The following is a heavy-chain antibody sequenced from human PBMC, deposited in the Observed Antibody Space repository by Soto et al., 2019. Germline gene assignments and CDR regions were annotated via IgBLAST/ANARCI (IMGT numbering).Heavy chain of an antibody. J-gene: IGHJ6*02. CDR3: ARGARGSYYYYYGIQV. CDR1: GGSISTFY. V-gene: IGHV4-59*01. Sequence: SETLSLTCTVSGGSISTFYWSWIRQTPGKGLEWIGYIYYSGITDYNPSLKSRVALSVDTSKNQFSLNLRSVTAADTAVYYCARGARGSYYYYYGIQVWGQGTTVTVSS. CDR2: IYYSGIT.